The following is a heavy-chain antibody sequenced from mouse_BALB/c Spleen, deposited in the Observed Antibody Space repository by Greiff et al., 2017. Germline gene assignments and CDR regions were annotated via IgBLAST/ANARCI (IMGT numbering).Heavy chain of an antibody. V-gene: IGHV5-12-1*01. J-gene: IGHJ2*01. D-gene: IGHD2-1*01. Sequence: EVKLMESGGGLVKPGGSLKLSCAASGFAFSSYDMSWVRQTPEKRLEWVAYISSGGGSTYYPDTVKGRFTISRDNAKNTLYLQMSSLKSEDTAMYYCARLWGNYLLYYFDYWGQGTTLTVSS. CDR2: ISSGGGST. CDR1: GFAFSSYD. CDR3: ARLWGNYLLYYFDY.